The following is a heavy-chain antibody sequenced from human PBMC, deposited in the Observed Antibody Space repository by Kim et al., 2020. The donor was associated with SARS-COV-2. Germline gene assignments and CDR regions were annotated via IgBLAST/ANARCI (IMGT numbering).Heavy chain of an antibody. D-gene: IGHD6-19*01. CDR2: IYYSGST. CDR3: ASMAGTWYFQH. J-gene: IGHJ1*01. Sequence: SETLSLTCTVSGGSISSYYWSWIRQPPGKGLEYIGYIYYSGSTNYNPSLKSRVTISVDTSKNQFSLKLSSVTAADTAVYYCASMAGTWYFQHWGQGTLGTVSS. CDR1: GGSISSYY. V-gene: IGHV4-59*13.